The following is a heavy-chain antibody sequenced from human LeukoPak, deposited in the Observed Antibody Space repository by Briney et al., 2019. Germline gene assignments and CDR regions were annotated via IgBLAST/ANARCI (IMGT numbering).Heavy chain of an antibody. CDR2: IYHSGIT. CDR1: GDSLSSGGFY. J-gene: IGHJ4*02. D-gene: IGHD3-10*01. V-gene: IGHV4-30-2*01. CDR3: AKDQDPHSYGSGSYAPFDY. Sequence: SETLSLTCIVSGDSLSSGGFYWSWIRQPPRRGLEWIGYIYHSGITYYNPSLKSRVAISVDKSKNQFSLKLPSVTAADTAVYYCAKDQDPHSYGSGSYAPFDYWGQGTLVTVSS.